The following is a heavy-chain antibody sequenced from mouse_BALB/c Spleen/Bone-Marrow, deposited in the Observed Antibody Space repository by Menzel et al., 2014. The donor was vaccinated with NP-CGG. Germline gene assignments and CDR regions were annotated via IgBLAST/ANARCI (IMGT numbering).Heavy chain of an antibody. CDR3: ARDISGYVRAMDY. J-gene: IGHJ4*01. V-gene: IGHV1-67*01. CDR2: ISTYSANT. CDR1: GYTFTDYA. D-gene: IGHD3-2*01. Sequence: QVQLQQSGPELVSPGVSVKISCKAFGYTFTDYAIHWVKQSHSKSLEWIGIISTYSANTNYNQKFKGKATMTVDKSSSTAYMERARLTFEDSAIYFCARDISGYVRAMDYWGQGTSVTVSS.